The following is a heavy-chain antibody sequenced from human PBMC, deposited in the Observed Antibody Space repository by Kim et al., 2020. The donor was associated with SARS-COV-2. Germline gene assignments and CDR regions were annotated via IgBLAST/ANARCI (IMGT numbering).Heavy chain of an antibody. D-gene: IGHD2-15*01. Sequence: KCQGRVTMTRDTSTSTVYMELSSLRSEDTAVYYCARRYCSGGSCFHGMDVWGQGTTVTVSS. CDR3: ARRYCSGGSCFHGMDV. J-gene: IGHJ6*02. V-gene: IGHV1-46*01.